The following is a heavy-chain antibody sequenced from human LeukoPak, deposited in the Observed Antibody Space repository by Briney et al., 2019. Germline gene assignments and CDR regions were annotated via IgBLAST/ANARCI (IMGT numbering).Heavy chain of an antibody. V-gene: IGHV4-34*01. CDR3: ARTLYYDFWSGYYTIGHFDY. Sequence: PSETLSLTCAVYGGSFSGYYWSWIRQPPGKGLEWIGEINHSGSTNYNPSLKSRVTISVDTSKNQFSLKLSSVTAADTAVYYCARTLYYDFWSGYYTIGHFDYWGQGTLVTVSS. D-gene: IGHD3-3*01. CDR2: INHSGST. CDR1: GGSFSGYY. J-gene: IGHJ4*02.